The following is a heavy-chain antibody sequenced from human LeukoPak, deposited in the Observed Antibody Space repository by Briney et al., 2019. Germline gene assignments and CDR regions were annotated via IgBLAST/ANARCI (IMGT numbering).Heavy chain of an antibody. V-gene: IGHV4-39*01. J-gene: IGHJ5*01. Sequence: PAETLSLTCTVSGGSISSSSYYWGRIRQPPGKGLEWNGSICYSGSTYYYLSLESRVTISVDTSKNQFCLKVRSVTAADTAVYYCARRPRGDYKAWFDPWGQENLVSVSS. CDR3: ARRPRGDYKAWFDP. CDR1: GGSISSSSYY. D-gene: IGHD5-24*01. CDR2: ICYSGST.